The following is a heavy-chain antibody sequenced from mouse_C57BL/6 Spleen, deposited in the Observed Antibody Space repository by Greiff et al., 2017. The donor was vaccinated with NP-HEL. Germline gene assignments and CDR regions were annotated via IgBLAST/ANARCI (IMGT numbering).Heavy chain of an antibody. CDR3: AIPYYASTFDY. Sequence: QVQLQQPGAELVKPGASVKVSCKASGYTFTSYWMHWVKQRPGQGLEWIGRIHPSDSATNYNQKFTGKSTLTVDKSSNTAYMRPSGVTSEDSAVYYCAIPYYASTFDYWGQGTTLTVSS. D-gene: IGHD1-1*01. V-gene: IGHV1-74*01. CDR2: IHPSDSAT. CDR1: GYTFTSYW. J-gene: IGHJ2*01.